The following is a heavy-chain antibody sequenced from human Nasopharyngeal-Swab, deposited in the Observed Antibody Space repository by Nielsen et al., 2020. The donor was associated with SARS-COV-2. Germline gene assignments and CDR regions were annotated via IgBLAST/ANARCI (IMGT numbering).Heavy chain of an antibody. D-gene: IGHD3-10*01. V-gene: IGHV3-11*06. CDR2: ISSSSSYT. J-gene: IGHJ6*03. CDR3: ARETGRITMVRGVIILDYMDV. Sequence: WIRQPPGKGLEWVSYISSSSSYTNYADSVKGRFTISRDNAKNSLYLQMNSLRAEDTAVYYCARETGRITMVRGVIILDYMDVWGKGTTVTVSS.